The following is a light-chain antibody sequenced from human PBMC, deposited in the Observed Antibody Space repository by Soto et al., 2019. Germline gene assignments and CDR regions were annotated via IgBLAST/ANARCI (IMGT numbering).Light chain of an antibody. V-gene: IGLV1-47*02. J-gene: IGLJ1*01. CDR3: AAWDDNLNAYV. Sequence: QSVLTQPPSTSSTPGQTVTISCSGSTSNIGTFYVYWYQHLPGTAPKLLIYIGDQRASGVSDRFFASKSGTSASLAISGLRSDDEADYYCAAWDDNLNAYVFGSGTKLTVL. CDR2: IGD. CDR1: TSNIGTFY.